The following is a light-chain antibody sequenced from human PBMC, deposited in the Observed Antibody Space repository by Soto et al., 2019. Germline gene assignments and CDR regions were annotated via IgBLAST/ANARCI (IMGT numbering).Light chain of an antibody. CDR1: QSISSY. Sequence: DIPMTQTPSSLSASLGHRYTITCRASQSISSYLNWYQQKPGKAPKRLIYAASSLQSGVPSRFSGSGSGTEFTLTISSLQPEDFATYYCLQHNSYPPTFGQGTKVDIK. V-gene: IGKV1-17*01. CDR3: LQHNSYPPT. CDR2: AAS. J-gene: IGKJ1*01.